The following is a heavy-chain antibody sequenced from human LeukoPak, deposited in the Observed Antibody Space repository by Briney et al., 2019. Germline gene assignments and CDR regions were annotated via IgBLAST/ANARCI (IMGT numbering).Heavy chain of an antibody. CDR3: ARDRRYYYDSSGPHKHWYFDL. Sequence: ASVKVSCKASGYTFTSYYMHWVRQAPGQGLEWMGIINPSGGSTSYAQKFQGRVTMTRDTSTSTVYMELSSLRSEDTAVYYCARDRRYYYDSSGPHKHWYFDLWGRGTLVTVSS. CDR1: GYTFTSYY. CDR2: INPSGGST. V-gene: IGHV1-46*01. D-gene: IGHD3-22*01. J-gene: IGHJ2*01.